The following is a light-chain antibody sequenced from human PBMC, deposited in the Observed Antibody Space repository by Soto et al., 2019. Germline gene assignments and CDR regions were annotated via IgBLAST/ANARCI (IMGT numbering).Light chain of an antibody. CDR1: SYNIANNY. CDR2: ETD. J-gene: IGLJ3*02. Sequence: QSVLTQPPSVSAAPGQKVTISCSGSSYNIANNYVSWYQQFPGTAPKLLIYETDKRLSGIPDRFSGSKSGTSATLGITGLQTGDEADYYCGTWDSSLRALVLGGGTKLTVL. V-gene: IGLV1-51*02. CDR3: GTWDSSLRALV.